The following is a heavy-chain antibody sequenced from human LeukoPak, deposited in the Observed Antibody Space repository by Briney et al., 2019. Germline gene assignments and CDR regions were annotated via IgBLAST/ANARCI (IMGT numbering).Heavy chain of an antibody. CDR1: GFMFSRYW. CDR2: IKEDGSEM. J-gene: IGHJ5*02. V-gene: IGHV3-7*05. Sequence: SGGSLRLSCAASGFMFSRYWMSWVRQAPGKGLEWVANIKEDGSEMYYVDSVKGRFTISRDNAKNSLYLQMNILRAEDTAVYYCARITVTGNWFDPWGQGTLVTVSS. CDR3: ARITVTGNWFDP. D-gene: IGHD4-11*01.